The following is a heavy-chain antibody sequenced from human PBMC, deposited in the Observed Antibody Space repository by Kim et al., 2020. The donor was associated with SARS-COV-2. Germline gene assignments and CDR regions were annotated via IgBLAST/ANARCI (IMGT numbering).Heavy chain of an antibody. V-gene: IGHV3-74*01. CDR3: VRDAPNAHLDY. CDR1: GLTFSAYW. J-gene: IGHJ4*02. CDR2: IVTDGSDT. Sequence: GGSLRLSCEVSGLTFSAYWMHWVRQAPGKGLVWVSRIVTDGSDTAYADSVKGRFTISRDNAKNTVYLQMNSLRAEDTAVYYCVRDAPNAHLDYWGPGTLVTVSS.